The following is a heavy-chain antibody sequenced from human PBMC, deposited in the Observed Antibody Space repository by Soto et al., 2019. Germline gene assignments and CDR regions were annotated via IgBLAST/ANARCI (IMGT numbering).Heavy chain of an antibody. V-gene: IGHV1-18*01. J-gene: IGHJ5*02. CDR3: ARVIPGAEAWFGP. CDR2: ISAYTDNP. CDR1: GYTFTNYG. D-gene: IGHD2-2*01. Sequence: GASVKVSCKASGYTFTNYGVTWVRQAPGQGLEWMGWISAYTDNPNYAQKFQGRVTMTIDTSTTTAYMDLMSLTSDDTAVYYCARVIPGAEAWFGPWGQGTLVTVSS.